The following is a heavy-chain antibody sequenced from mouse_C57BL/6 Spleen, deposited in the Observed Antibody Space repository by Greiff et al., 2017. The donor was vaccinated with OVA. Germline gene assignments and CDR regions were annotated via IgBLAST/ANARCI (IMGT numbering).Heavy chain of an antibody. CDR2: INPSTGGT. D-gene: IGHD2-3*01. CDR1: GYSFTGYY. V-gene: IGHV1-42*01. CDR3: ARRKIYEDAMDY. Sequence: VQLQQSGPELVKPGASVKISCKASGYSFTGYYMNWVKQSPEKSLEWIGEINPSTGGTTYNQKFKAKATLTVDKSSSTAYMQLKSLTSEYSAVYYCARRKIYEDAMDYWGQGTSVTVSS. J-gene: IGHJ4*01.